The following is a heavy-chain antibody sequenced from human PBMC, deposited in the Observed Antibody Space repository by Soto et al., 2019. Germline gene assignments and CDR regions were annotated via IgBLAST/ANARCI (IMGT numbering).Heavy chain of an antibody. D-gene: IGHD2-15*01. Sequence: GASVKVSCKASGGTFSSYAISWVRQAPGQGLEWMGGIIPIFGTANYAQKFQGRVTITADESTSTAYMELSSLRSEDTAVYYCAREIVVVVAATAHYYYYGMDVWGQGTTVTVSS. CDR1: GGTFSSYA. J-gene: IGHJ6*02. V-gene: IGHV1-69*13. CDR3: AREIVVVVAATAHYYYYGMDV. CDR2: IIPIFGTA.